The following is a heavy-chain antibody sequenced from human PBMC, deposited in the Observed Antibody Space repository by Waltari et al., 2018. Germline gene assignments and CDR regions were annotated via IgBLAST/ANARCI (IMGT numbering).Heavy chain of an antibody. Sequence: EVQLVESGGGLIQPGGSLRLSCAASGFTVSSNYMSWVRQAPGKGRECVSVIYSGGSTYYADSVKGRFTISRDNSKNTLYLQMNSLRAEDTAVYYCARHPRTSSGYSDYWGQGTLVTVSS. CDR2: IYSGGST. V-gene: IGHV3-53*01. J-gene: IGHJ4*02. CDR1: GFTVSSNY. D-gene: IGHD3-22*01. CDR3: ARHPRTSSGYSDY.